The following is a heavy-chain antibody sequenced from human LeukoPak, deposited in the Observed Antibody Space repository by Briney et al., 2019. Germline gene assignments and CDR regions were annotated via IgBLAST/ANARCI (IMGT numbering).Heavy chain of an antibody. CDR1: GFTFSTYS. D-gene: IGHD6-13*01. J-gene: IGHJ4*02. CDR2: ISSISSII. Sequence: GGSLRLSCAASGFTFSTYSMSWVRQAPGKGLEWVSYISSISSIIYYADSVKGRFTISRDNARNSLYLQMNSLRAEDTAVYYCTRSRPGTEAGQPNFDYWGQGTLVTVSS. CDR3: TRSRPGTEAGQPNFDY. V-gene: IGHV3-48*01.